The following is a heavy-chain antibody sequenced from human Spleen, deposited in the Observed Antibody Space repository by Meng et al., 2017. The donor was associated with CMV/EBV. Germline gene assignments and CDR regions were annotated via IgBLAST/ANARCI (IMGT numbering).Heavy chain of an antibody. V-gene: IGHV4-59*01. CDR1: GGSISNYY. CDR2: IYYSGST. CDR3: ARDRGYCSGTSCPGDAFDI. D-gene: IGHD2-2*01. J-gene: IGHJ3*02. Sequence: SETLSLTCTVSGGSISNYYWNWIRQPPGKGLEWIGYIYYSGSTYNDPSLKSRVTISVDTSKNQFSLKLSSVTAADTAVYYCARDRGYCSGTSCPGDAFDIWGQGTMVTVSS.